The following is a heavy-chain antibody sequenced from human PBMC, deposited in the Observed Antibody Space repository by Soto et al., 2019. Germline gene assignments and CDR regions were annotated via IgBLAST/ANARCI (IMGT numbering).Heavy chain of an antibody. CDR2: IYYSGST. D-gene: IGHD6-13*01. Sequence: SETLSLTCTVAGGSISSYYWSWIRQPPGKGLEWIGYIYYSGSTNYNPSLKSRVTISVDTSKNQFSLKLSSVTAADTAVYYCARLTAGWFDPWGQGTLVTVSS. J-gene: IGHJ5*02. CDR3: ARLTAGWFDP. CDR1: GGSISSYY. V-gene: IGHV4-59*08.